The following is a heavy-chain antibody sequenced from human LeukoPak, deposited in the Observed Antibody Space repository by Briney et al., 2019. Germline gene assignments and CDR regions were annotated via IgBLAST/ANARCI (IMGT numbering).Heavy chain of an antibody. J-gene: IGHJ4*02. CDR3: AREVVGAPGY. CDR2: ISAYNGNT. CDR1: GYTFSSYV. Sequence: ASVKVSCKASGYTFSSYVISWVRQAPGQGLEWMGWISAYNGNTNYAQDLQGRVTMTTDTSTSTAYMELRNLRSDDTAVHYCAREVVGAPGYWGQGTLVTVSS. D-gene: IGHD1-26*01. V-gene: IGHV1-18*04.